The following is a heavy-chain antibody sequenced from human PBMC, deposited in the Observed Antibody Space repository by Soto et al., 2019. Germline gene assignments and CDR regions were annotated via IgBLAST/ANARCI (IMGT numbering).Heavy chain of an antibody. V-gene: IGHV4-31*03. D-gene: IGHD5-18*01. CDR1: GASISSGAYY. CDR3: ERGLCSYGLGALR. Sequence: TLSLTCPVSGASISSGAYYWSWLRQHPGKGLEWIGYIYYGGSTYHHPSLQSRVTISVDTSKNQYSRKLSSVTAAAPAVYYYERGLCSYGLGALRWGQGALVRVAS. J-gene: IGHJ4*02. CDR2: IYYGGST.